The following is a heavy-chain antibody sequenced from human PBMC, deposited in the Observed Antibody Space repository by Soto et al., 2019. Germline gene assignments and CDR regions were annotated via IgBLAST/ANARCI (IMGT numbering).Heavy chain of an antibody. Sequence: GGSLRLSCAASGFTFSSYWMSWVRQAPGKGLEWVANIKQDGSEKYYVDSVKGRFTISRDNAKNSLYLQMNSLRAEDTAVYYCARDINKVISGGGGYYFYYYYYYMDVWGKGTTVTVSS. J-gene: IGHJ6*03. D-gene: IGHD3-3*01. CDR3: ARDINKVISGGGGYYFYYYYYYMDV. CDR1: GFTFSSYW. V-gene: IGHV3-7*01. CDR2: IKQDGSEK.